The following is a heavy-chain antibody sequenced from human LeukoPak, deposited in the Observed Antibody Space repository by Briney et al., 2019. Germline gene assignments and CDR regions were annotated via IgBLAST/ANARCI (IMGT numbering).Heavy chain of an antibody. CDR1: GYSFTSYW. D-gene: IGHD4-17*01. Sequence: GESLKISCKGSGYSFTSYWIGWVRQLPGKGLEWMGIIYPGDSDTRYSPSFQGQVTISADKSISTAYLQWSSLKASDTAMYYYARGGDYVGRYFDYWGQGTLVTVSS. V-gene: IGHV5-51*01. CDR2: IYPGDSDT. J-gene: IGHJ4*02. CDR3: ARGGDYVGRYFDY.